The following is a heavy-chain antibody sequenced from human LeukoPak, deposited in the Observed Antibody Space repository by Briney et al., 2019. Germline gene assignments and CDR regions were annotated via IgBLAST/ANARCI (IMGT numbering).Heavy chain of an antibody. J-gene: IGHJ3*02. V-gene: IGHV3-21*01. CDR2: ISSTGSYI. D-gene: IGHD3-22*01. CDR1: GFTFSSYS. CDR3: ARDRIPMIVENAFDI. Sequence: GGSLRLSCAASGFTFSSYSMNWVRQAPGKGLEWVSSISSTGSYIYYADSVKGRFTIFRDNAKKSLFLQINSLRAEDTAVYFCARDRIPMIVENAFDIWGQGTMVIVSS.